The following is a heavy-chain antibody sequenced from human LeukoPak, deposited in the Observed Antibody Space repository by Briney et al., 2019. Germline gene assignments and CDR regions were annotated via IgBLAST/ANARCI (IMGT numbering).Heavy chain of an antibody. D-gene: IGHD4/OR15-4a*01. J-gene: IGHJ6*02. Sequence: PGGSLRLSCAASGFTFSDYYMSWIRQAPGKGLEWVSYISSSSSYTNYADSVKGRFTISRDNAKNSLYLQMNSLRVEDTAVYYCARLDGAGGYYYGMDVWGQGTTVTVSS. CDR3: ARLDGAGGYYYGMDV. CDR2: ISSSSSYT. CDR1: GFTFSDYY. V-gene: IGHV3-11*03.